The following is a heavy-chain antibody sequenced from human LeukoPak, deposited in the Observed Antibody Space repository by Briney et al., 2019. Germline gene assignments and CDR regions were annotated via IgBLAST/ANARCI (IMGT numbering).Heavy chain of an antibody. CDR2: ISYDGSNK. CDR1: GFTFSSYG. J-gene: IGHJ4*02. CDR3: AKPNDYGDYWALYYFDY. D-gene: IGHD4-17*01. V-gene: IGHV3-30*18. Sequence: PGGSLRLSCAASGFTFSSYGMHWVRQAPGKGLEWVAVISYDGSNKYYADSVKGRFTISRDNSKNTLYLQMNSLRAEDTAVYYCAKPNDYGDYWALYYFDYWGQGTLVTVSS.